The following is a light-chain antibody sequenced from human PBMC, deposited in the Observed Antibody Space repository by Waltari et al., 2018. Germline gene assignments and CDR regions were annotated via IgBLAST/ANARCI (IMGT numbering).Light chain of an antibody. CDR1: QSVSRS. CDR3: QHYVRLPAT. CDR2: GAS. J-gene: IGKJ1*01. Sequence: IVLTQSPGTLSLSPGERATLSCRASQSVSRSLAWYQQKPGQDPKLLIYGASTRATGIPDRFTGSGSVTDFSLTISSLEPEDFAIYFCQHYVRLPATFGQGTKVEIK. V-gene: IGKV3-20*01.